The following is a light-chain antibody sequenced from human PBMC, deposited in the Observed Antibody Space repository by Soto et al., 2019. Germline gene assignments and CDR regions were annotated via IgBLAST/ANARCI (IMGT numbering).Light chain of an antibody. Sequence: IVMTQSPATLSVSPGARSTLSCRASQSVSGNLAWYQQKPGQAPRLLIYGASTRATGIPARFSGSGSGTEFTLTISSLQSEDFAVYYCQQYNNWPPAFGQGTKVEIK. V-gene: IGKV3-15*01. CDR2: GAS. CDR1: QSVSGN. J-gene: IGKJ1*01. CDR3: QQYNNWPPA.